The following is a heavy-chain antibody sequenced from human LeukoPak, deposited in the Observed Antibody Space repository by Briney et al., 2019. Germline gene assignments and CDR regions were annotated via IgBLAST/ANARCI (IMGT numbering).Heavy chain of an antibody. V-gene: IGHV3-21*01. J-gene: IGHJ4*02. CDR1: GFTFSSYS. CDR2: ISSSSSYI. CDR3: ARDLKGKFDY. D-gene: IGHD3-10*01. Sequence: PGGSLRLSCAASGFTFSSYSMNSVRQAPGKGLEWVSSISSSSSYIYYADSVKGRFTISRDNAKNSLYLQMNSLRAEDTAVYYCARDLKGKFDYWGQGTLVTVSS.